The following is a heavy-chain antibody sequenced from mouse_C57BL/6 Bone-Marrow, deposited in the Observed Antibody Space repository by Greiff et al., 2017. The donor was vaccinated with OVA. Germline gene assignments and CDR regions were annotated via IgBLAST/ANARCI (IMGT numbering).Heavy chain of an antibody. V-gene: IGHV5-4*01. J-gene: IGHJ3*01. CDR3: ARGGSYYCYYWFAD. Sequence: EVHLVESGGGLVKPGGSLKLSCAASGFTFSSYAMSWVRQTPEKRLEWVATISDGGSYTYYPDNVKGRFTISRDNAKNNLYLQMSHLKSEDTAIYYCARGGSYYCYYWFADWGQGALVTVCA. CDR1: GFTFSSYA. D-gene: IGHD2-12*01. CDR2: ISDGGSYT.